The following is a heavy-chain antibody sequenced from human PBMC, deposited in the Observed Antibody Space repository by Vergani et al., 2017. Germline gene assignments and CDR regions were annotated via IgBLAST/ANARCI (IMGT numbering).Heavy chain of an antibody. D-gene: IGHD2-8*01. CDR2: TYYRSKWYN. CDR1: GDSVSSNSAA. CDR3: ARDVGSKLGYCTNGVCYRWQNDAFDI. J-gene: IGHJ3*02. V-gene: IGHV6-1*01. Sequence: QVQLQQSGPGLVKPSQTLSLTCAISGDSVSSNSAAWNWIRQSPSRGLEWLGRTYYRSKWYNDYAVSVKSRITINPDTSKNQFSLQLNSVTPEDTAVYYCARDVGSKLGYCTNGVCYRWQNDAFDIWGQGTMVTVSS.